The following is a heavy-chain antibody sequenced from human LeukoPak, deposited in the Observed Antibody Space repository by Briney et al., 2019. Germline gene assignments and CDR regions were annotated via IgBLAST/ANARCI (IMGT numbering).Heavy chain of an antibody. V-gene: IGHV4-61*09. CDR2: IYYSGST. J-gene: IGHJ6*02. CDR3: ARHLRFYYYYGMDV. CDR1: GGSISSGSYY. D-gene: IGHD5/OR15-5a*01. Sequence: SQTLSLTCTVSGGSISSGSYYWSWIRQPAGKGLEWIGYIYYSGSTNYNPSLKSRVTISVDTSKNQFSLKLSSVTAADTAVYYCARHLRFYYYYGMDVWGQGTTVTVSS.